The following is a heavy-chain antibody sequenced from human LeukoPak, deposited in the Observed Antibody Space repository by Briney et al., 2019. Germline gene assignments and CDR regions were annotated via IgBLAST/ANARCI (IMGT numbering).Heavy chain of an antibody. J-gene: IGHJ2*01. V-gene: IGHV3-23*01. D-gene: IGHD3-10*01. CDR2: ISGDGGNT. CDR3: AKDRVNWYFDL. Sequence: GGSLRLSCAASGFTFSSYAMVWVRQTPGKGLEWVSTISGDGGNTFYADSLKGRFTISRDNSKNTLHLQVNSLRAEDTAIYYCAKDRVNWYFDLWGRGTLVTVSS. CDR1: GFTFSSYA.